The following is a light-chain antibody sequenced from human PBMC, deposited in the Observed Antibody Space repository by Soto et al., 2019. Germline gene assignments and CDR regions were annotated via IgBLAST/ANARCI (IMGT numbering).Light chain of an antibody. CDR3: QQYGSSPVT. J-gene: IGKJ5*01. CDR1: QSVGSFY. Sequence: EIVLTQSPGTLSLSPGERATLSCRASQSVGSFYLAWYQQKPGQAPRLLIYGASSRATGIPDRFSGSGSGTDFTLTISRLEPEDFAVYYCQQYGSSPVTFGQGTRLEIK. CDR2: GAS. V-gene: IGKV3-20*01.